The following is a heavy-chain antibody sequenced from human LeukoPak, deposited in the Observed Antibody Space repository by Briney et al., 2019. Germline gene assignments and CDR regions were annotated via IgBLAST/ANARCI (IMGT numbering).Heavy chain of an antibody. J-gene: IGHJ4*02. Sequence: PGGSLRLSCAASGFTFSNAWMSWVRQAPGKGLEWVSAISGSGGSTYYADSVEGRFTISRDNSKNTLYLQMNSLRAEDTAVYYCASESWGRYFDYWGQGTLVTVSS. CDR1: GFTFSNAW. D-gene: IGHD1-26*01. V-gene: IGHV3-23*01. CDR3: ASESWGRYFDY. CDR2: ISGSGGST.